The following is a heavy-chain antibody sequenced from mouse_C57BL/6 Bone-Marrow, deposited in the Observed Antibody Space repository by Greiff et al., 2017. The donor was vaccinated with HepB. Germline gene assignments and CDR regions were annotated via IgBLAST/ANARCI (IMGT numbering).Heavy chain of an antibody. CDR2: IYPEDGDT. D-gene: IGHD2-5*01. Sequence: SFPFSFTSSFFNIKYYYIHFFKQMPEQCLEWIGRIYPEDGDTEYAPKFQGKATMTADTSSNTAYLQLSSLTSEDTAVYYCTTSNDAMDYWGQGTSVTVSS. CDR3: TTSNDAMDY. CDR1: FFNIKYYY. V-gene: IGHV14-1*01. J-gene: IGHJ4*01.